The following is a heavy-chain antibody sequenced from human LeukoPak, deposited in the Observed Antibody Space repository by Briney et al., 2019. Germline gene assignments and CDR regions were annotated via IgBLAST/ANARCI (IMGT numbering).Heavy chain of an antibody. D-gene: IGHD2-2*01. CDR1: GLPFRNAW. CDR2: IKSKIGGGIT. CDR3: TTDHCSHTSTGCSLTFYFDS. Sequence: GGSLRLSCGASGLPFRNAWMTWVRQAPGKGLEWVGRIKSKIGGGITDYAAPVRGIFTILRDDSKNTLFLQMNNLKTEDTAVYYSTTDHCSHTSTGCSLTFYFDSWGQGILVTVSS. J-gene: IGHJ4*02. V-gene: IGHV3-15*01.